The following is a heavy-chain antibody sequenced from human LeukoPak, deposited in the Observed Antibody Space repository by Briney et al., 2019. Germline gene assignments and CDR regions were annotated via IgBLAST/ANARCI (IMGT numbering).Heavy chain of an antibody. D-gene: IGHD3-10*01. V-gene: IGHV4-4*07. CDR2: IYSSGST. CDR1: GGSISAYF. J-gene: IGHJ5*02. Sequence: PSETLSLTCTVSGGSISAYFWGWIRQPAGKGLEWIGHIYSSGSTIYNPSLKSRVTMSVDASKNQFSLKLTSVTAADTAVYYCARGQLGSGMDDPWGQGTLVTVSS. CDR3: ARGQLGSGMDDP.